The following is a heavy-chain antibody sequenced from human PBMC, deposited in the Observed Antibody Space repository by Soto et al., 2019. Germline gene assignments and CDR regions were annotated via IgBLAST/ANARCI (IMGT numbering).Heavy chain of an antibody. D-gene: IGHD1-26*01. CDR3: ARELSGSLGY. Sequence: QVQLVESGGGVVQPGRSLRLSCAASGFTFSSYAMHWVRQAPGKGLEWVAVISYDGSNKYYADSVKGRFTISRDNSKNPLYLQMNSLRAEDTAVYYCARELSGSLGYWGQGTLVTVSS. V-gene: IGHV3-30-3*01. CDR1: GFTFSSYA. J-gene: IGHJ4*02. CDR2: ISYDGSNK.